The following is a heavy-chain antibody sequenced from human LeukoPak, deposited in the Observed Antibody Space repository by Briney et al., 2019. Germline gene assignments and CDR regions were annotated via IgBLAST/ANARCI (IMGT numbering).Heavy chain of an antibody. J-gene: IGHJ4*02. Sequence: ASVKVSCKASGGTFSSYAISWVRQAPGQGLEWMGGIIPIFGTANYAQKFQGRVTITADKSTSTAYMELSSLRSEDTAVYYCESLYCSSTSCPNDYWGQGTLVTVSS. CDR2: IIPIFGTA. V-gene: IGHV1-69*06. CDR3: ESLYCSSTSCPNDY. CDR1: GGTFSSYA. D-gene: IGHD2-2*01.